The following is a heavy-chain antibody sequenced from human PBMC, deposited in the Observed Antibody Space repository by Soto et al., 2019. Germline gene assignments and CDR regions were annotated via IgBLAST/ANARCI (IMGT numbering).Heavy chain of an antibody. J-gene: IGHJ4*02. V-gene: IGHV3-23*01. Sequence: AGSLRLSCAASRFTFSSYAMSWVRQAPGKGLEWVSSISGSGGGTYYADSVKGRFTFSRDNSKNALYLQMNSLRAEDTAVYYCAKFGMATTKRSPPYYIDYWGQGALVTVSS. CDR2: ISGSGGGT. CDR1: RFTFSSYA. D-gene: IGHD1-1*01. CDR3: AKFGMATTKRSPPYYIDY.